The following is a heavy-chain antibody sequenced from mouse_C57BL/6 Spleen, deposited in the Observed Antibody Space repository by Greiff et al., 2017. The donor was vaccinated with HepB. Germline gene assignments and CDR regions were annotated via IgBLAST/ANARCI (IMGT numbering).Heavy chain of an antibody. J-gene: IGHJ2*01. CDR3: ARGGTTVVSDY. CDR2: ISDGGSYT. V-gene: IGHV5-4*03. D-gene: IGHD1-1*01. Sequence: EVKLQESGGGLVKPGGSLKLSCAASGFTFSSYAMSWVRQTPEKRLEWVATISDGGSYTYYPDNVKGRFTISRDNAKNNLYLQMSHLKSEDTAMYYCARGGTTVVSDYWGQGTTLTVSS. CDR1: GFTFSSYA.